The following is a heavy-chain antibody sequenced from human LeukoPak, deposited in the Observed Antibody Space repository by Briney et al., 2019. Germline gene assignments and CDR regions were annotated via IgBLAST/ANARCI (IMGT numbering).Heavy chain of an antibody. D-gene: IGHD3-10*01. V-gene: IGHV1-8*01. CDR3: ARRRITMVRGVIGHYNWFDR. CDR1: GYTFTSYD. J-gene: IGHJ5*02. CDR2: MKPNSGNT. Sequence: ASVRVSCMASGYTFTSYDINWVRQAPGQGLEWMGWMKPNSGNTDYAQTFQGRVTMTRNTSISTAYMELSSLRYEDTAVYYCARRRITMVRGVIGHYNWFDRWGQGTLVTVSS.